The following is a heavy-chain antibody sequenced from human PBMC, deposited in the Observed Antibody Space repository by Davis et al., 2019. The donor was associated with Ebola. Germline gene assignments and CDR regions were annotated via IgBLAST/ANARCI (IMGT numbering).Heavy chain of an antibody. CDR3: ARATGDLYYYGMDV. J-gene: IGHJ6*04. D-gene: IGHD7-27*01. CDR2: IYYSGST. Sequence: SETLSLTCTVPGGSISSYYWSWIRQPPGKGLEWIGYIYYSGSTNYNPSLKSRVTISVDTSKNQFSLKLSSVTAADTAVYYCARATGDLYYYGMDVWGKGTTVTVSS. CDR1: GGSISSYY. V-gene: IGHV4-59*01.